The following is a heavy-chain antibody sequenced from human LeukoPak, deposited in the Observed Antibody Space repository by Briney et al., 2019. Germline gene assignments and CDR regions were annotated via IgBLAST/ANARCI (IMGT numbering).Heavy chain of an antibody. D-gene: IGHD3-10*01. J-gene: IGHJ5*02. V-gene: IGHV1-8*01. Sequence: ASVKVSCKASGYTFTSYDINGVRQAAGQGLEWMGWMNPNSGNTGYAQKFQGRVTMTRNTPITTAYMELSSLRSEDTAVYYCATSFMVRGVIIRGAFDPWGQGTLVTVSS. CDR1: GYTFTSYD. CDR3: ATSFMVRGVIIRGAFDP. CDR2: MNPNSGNT.